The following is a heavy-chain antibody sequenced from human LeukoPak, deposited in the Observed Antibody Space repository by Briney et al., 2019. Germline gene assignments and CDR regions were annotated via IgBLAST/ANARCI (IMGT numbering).Heavy chain of an antibody. CDR2: IKQDGSEK. CDR3: ARETITIFGVVILYNYYYMDV. J-gene: IGHJ6*03. CDR1: GFTFSSYW. V-gene: IGHV3-7*01. Sequence: GGSLRLSCAASGFTFSSYWMSWVRQAPGKGLEWVANIKQDGSEKYYVDSVKGRFTISRDNAKNSLYLQMNSLRAEDTAVCYCARETITIFGVVILYNYYYMDVWGKGTTVTVSS. D-gene: IGHD3-3*01.